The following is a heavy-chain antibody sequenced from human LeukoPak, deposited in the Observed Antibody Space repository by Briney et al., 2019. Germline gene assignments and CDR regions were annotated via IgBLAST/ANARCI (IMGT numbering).Heavy chain of an antibody. V-gene: IGHV4-31*03. J-gene: IGHJ6*02. D-gene: IGHD3-3*01. Sequence: PSETLSLSCTVSGGSISSNGYHWNWIRQHPGKGLEWVGHIYYSGSTYYNPSLKSRVTISVDTSKNQFSLKLSSVTAADTAVYYCARGSRIWSGYGMDVWGQGTTVTVSS. CDR3: ARGSRIWSGYGMDV. CDR1: GGSISSNGYH. CDR2: IYYSGST.